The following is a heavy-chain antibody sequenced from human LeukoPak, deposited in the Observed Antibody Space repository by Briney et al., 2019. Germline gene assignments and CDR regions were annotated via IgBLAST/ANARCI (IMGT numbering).Heavy chain of an antibody. CDR2: ISGDGGGTT. CDR1: GFTFDDYA. Sequence: GGSLRLSCAASGFTFDDYAIYWVRQAPGKGLEWVCLISGDGGGTTYYADSVKGRFTISRDNAKNSLYLQMNSLRAEDTAVYYCARDRVGIAVAFDYWGQGTLVPVSS. CDR3: ARDRVGIAVAFDY. J-gene: IGHJ4*02. D-gene: IGHD6-19*01. V-gene: IGHV3-43*02.